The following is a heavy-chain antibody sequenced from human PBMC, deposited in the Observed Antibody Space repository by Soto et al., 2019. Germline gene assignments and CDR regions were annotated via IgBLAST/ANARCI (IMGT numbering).Heavy chain of an antibody. D-gene: IGHD6-19*01. CDR3: AHLGDSSGWYVFDYFDY. Sequence: QITLKESGPTLVKPTQTLTLTCTFSGFSLSTNRVGVGWIRQPPGKALEWLALIYWDADKRYSPSLKSRLTITKDTSKNQVVLTMTNMDPVDTATYYCAHLGDSSGWYVFDYFDYWGQGTLVTVSS. CDR1: GFSLSTNRVG. J-gene: IGHJ4*02. V-gene: IGHV2-5*02. CDR2: IYWDADK.